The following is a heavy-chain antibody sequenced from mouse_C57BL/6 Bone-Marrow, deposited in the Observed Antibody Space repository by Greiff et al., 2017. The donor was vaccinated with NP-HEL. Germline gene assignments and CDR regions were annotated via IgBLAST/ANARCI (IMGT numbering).Heavy chain of an antibody. V-gene: IGHV7-1*01. J-gene: IGHJ3*01. CDR2: SRNKANDYTT. Sequence: EVKLMESGGGLVQSGRSLRLSCATSGFTFSDFYMEWVRQAPGKGLEWIAASRNKANDYTTEYSASVKGRFIVSRDTSQSILYLQMNALRAEDTAIYYCARDAWGLRFAYWGQETLVTVSA. D-gene: IGHD2-13*01. CDR3: ARDAWGLRFAY. CDR1: GFTFSDFY.